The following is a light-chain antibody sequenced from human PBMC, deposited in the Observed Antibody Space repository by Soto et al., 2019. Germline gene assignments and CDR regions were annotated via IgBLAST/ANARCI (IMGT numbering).Light chain of an antibody. CDR2: GAS. V-gene: IGKV3-20*01. CDR3: QQYSSSPT. J-gene: IGKJ4*01. CDR1: QSVSSSY. Sequence: EVVLTQSPGTLSLSPGEGATLSCRASQSVSSSYLAWYQQKPGQAPRLLIYGASSRATGIPDRFSGSGSGTDFTLTISRLEPEDLAVYYCQQYSSSPTFGGGTKVEIK.